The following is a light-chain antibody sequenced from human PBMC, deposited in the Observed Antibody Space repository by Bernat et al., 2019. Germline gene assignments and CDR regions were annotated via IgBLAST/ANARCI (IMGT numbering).Light chain of an antibody. CDR3: GTWDSSLSIGV. V-gene: IGLV1-51*01. CDR1: NSNIGQNY. J-gene: IGLJ3*02. Sequence: QSVLTQPPSVSAAPGQKVTISCSGDNSNIGQNYVSWYQQLPGTAPRLLIYDTDRRPSGIPDRFSGSKSGTSATLGITGLQTGDEADYYCGTWDSSLSIGVFGGGTKLTVL. CDR2: DTD.